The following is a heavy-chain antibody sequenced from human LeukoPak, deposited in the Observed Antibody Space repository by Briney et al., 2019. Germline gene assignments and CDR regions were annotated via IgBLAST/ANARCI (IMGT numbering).Heavy chain of an antibody. D-gene: IGHD1-26*01. J-gene: IGHJ4*02. CDR3: AKDQVGATGLFDY. CDR1: GFTFSSYA. CDR2: ISGSGGST. V-gene: IGHV3-23*01. Sequence: PGGSLRLSCAASGFTFSSYAMSWVRQAPGRGLEWVSAISGSGGSTYYADSVKGRFTISRDNSKNTLYLQMNSLRAEDTAVYYCAKDQVGATGLFDYWGQGTLVTVSS.